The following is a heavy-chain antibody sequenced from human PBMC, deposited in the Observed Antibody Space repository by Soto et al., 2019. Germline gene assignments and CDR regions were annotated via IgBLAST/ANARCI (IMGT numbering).Heavy chain of an antibody. V-gene: IGHV4-39*01. J-gene: IGHJ4*02. CDR3: ARLRGYCTGGSCYHFDC. D-gene: IGHD2-15*01. Sequence: PSETLSLTCTVSGGSISSSSYYWGWIRQTPGKGLEWIGSIYYSGTTNYNPSLKSRDSISVDTSKNQFSLRLSSVTAVDTAIYYCARLRGYCTGGSCYHFDCWGQGTLVTVS. CDR2: IYYSGTT. CDR1: GGSISSSSYY.